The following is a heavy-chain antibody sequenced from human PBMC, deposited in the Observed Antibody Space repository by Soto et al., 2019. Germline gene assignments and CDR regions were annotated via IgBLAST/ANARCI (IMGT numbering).Heavy chain of an antibody. V-gene: IGHV4-34*01. J-gene: IGHJ5*02. CDR3: ATYSGSYLGSWFDP. Sequence: PSETLSLTCAVYGGSFSGYYWSWIRQPPGKGLEWIGEINHSGSTNYNPSIKSRVTISVDTSKNQFSLKLSSVTAADTAVYYCATYSGSYLGSWFDPWGQGTLVTVSS. CDR2: INHSGST. CDR1: GGSFSGYY. D-gene: IGHD1-26*01.